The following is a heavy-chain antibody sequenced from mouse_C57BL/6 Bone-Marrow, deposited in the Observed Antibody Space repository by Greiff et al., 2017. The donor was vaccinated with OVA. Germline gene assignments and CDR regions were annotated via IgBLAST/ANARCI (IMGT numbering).Heavy chain of an antibody. V-gene: IGHV1-26*01. CDR2: INPNNGGT. J-gene: IGHJ2*01. Sequence: VQLKQSGPELVKPGASVKISCKASGYTFTDYYMNWVKQSHGKSLEWIGDINPNNGGTSYNQKFKGKATLTVDKSSSTAYMELRSLTSEDSAVYYCARSEYGYDYFDYWGQGTTLTVSS. CDR1: GYTFTDYY. CDR3: ARSEYGYDYFDY. D-gene: IGHD2-2*01.